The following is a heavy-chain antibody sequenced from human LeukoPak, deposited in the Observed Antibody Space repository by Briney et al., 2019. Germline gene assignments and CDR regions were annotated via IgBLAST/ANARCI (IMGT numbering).Heavy chain of an antibody. V-gene: IGHV1-24*01. CDR1: GYTLTELS. CDR3: ATARFRKKYYYYYYMDV. D-gene: IGHD3-16*01. Sequence: ASVKVSCKVSGYTLTELSMHWVRQAPGKGREWMGGFDPEDGETIYAQKFQGRVTMTEDTSTDTAYMGLSSLRSEDTAVYYCATARFRKKYYYYYYMDVWGKGTTVTVSS. J-gene: IGHJ6*03. CDR2: FDPEDGET.